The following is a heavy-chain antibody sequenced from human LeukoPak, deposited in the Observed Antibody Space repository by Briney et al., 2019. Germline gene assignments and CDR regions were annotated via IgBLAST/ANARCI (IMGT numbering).Heavy chain of an antibody. CDR3: ARLGEYSYKD. CDR2: IDYAGRT. J-gene: IGHJ4*02. Sequence: SETLSLTCTVSGGSISRDYWSWIRQPPGKGLEWIGYIDYAGRTTYNPSLKSRVTISVDTSKNQFSLKLSSVTAADTAVYYCARLGEYSYKDWGQGTLVTVSS. D-gene: IGHD5-18*01. V-gene: IGHV4-59*13. CDR1: GGSISRDY.